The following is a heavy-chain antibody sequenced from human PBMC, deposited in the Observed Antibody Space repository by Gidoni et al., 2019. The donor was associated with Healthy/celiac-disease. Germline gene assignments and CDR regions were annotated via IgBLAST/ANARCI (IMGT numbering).Heavy chain of an antibody. V-gene: IGHV4-59*08. CDR2: SYSRGST. Sequence: QVQLQESGQGRVRPSATLSRTCTDSGGSLSSYYWSWIRQPPGKGLEWIGYSYSRGSTNYNPPLKSRVTRSVDTSKHQFSLKLSSVTAADPAVYYCARLCRITIFGVVTTNGMDVWGQGTTVTVSS. CDR1: GGSLSSYY. J-gene: IGHJ6*02. CDR3: ARLCRITIFGVVTTNGMDV. D-gene: IGHD3-3*01.